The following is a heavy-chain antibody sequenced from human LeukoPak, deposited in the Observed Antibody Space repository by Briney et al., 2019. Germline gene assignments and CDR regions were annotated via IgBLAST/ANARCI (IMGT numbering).Heavy chain of an antibody. CDR3: ARGGPDYDILTGYYGNWFDP. V-gene: IGHV4-59*01. J-gene: IGHJ5*02. D-gene: IGHD3-9*01. CDR2: IYYSGST. CDR1: GGSISSYY. Sequence: SETLSLTCTVSGGSISSYYWSWIRQPPGKGLEWIGYIYYSGSTNYNPSLKSRVTISVDTSKNQFSLKLSSVTAADTAVYYCARGGPDYDILTGYYGNWFDPWGQGTLVTVSS.